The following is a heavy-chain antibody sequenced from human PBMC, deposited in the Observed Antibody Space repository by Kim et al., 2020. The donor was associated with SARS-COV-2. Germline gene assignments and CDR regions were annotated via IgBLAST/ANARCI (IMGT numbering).Heavy chain of an antibody. Sequence: YANSVKGRFTISRDMYSNTVLLQMNSLRAEDTALYYCAKDHPASGGPTFEYWGHGTLVSGSS. CDR3: AKDHPASGGPTFEY. J-gene: IGHJ4*01. V-gene: IGHV3-23*01. D-gene: IGHD6-19*01.